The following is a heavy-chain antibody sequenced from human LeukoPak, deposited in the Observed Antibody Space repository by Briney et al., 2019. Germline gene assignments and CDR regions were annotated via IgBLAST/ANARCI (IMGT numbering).Heavy chain of an antibody. D-gene: IGHD1-26*01. V-gene: IGHV3-74*01. CDR3: ARDPPEWELPQDY. J-gene: IGHJ4*02. Sequence: AGGSLRLSCAASGFPFSSYCMHWVRQAREKGLVWVSCINSDGSSITYADSVKGRFTISRDNAKNTLYLQMNSLRAEDTAVYYCARDPPEWELPQDYWGQGTLVTVSS. CDR2: INSDGSSI. CDR1: GFPFSSYC.